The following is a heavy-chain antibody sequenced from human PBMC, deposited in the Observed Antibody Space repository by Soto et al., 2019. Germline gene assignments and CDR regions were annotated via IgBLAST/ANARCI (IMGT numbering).Heavy chain of an antibody. CDR2: ISASGGFT. D-gene: IGHD3-10*01. V-gene: IGHV3-23*01. J-gene: IGHJ5*02. CDR1: GFTFSSYA. CDR3: AKRVGELLQIVDP. Sequence: EVQLLESGGGLVQPGGSLRLSCAASGFTFSSYALSWVRRAPGKGLEWVSSISASGGFTYSADSVKGRFSITRDNSKSSMFLQMNSLRADDTGVYFCAKRVGELLQIVDPWGQGTLVTVS.